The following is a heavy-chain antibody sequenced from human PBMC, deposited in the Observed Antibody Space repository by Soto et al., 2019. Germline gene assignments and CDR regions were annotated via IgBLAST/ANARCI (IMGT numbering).Heavy chain of an antibody. D-gene: IGHD6-25*01. CDR2: IWYDGSNE. CDR3: ARDFTGAAATY. J-gene: IGHJ4*02. Sequence: GGSLRLSCAASGFTFSTFGMHWVRQAPGKGLEWVAIIWYDGSNEYYADSVKGRFTISRDNSKNTLYLQMNSLRADDTAVYYCARDFTGAAATYWGQGTLVTVSS. V-gene: IGHV3-33*01. CDR1: GFTFSTFG.